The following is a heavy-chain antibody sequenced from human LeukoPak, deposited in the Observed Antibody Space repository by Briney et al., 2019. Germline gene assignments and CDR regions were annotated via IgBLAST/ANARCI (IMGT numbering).Heavy chain of an antibody. CDR1: GGSISSSSYY. V-gene: IGHV4-39*07. CDR2: IYYSGST. Sequence: KPSETLSLTCTVSGGSISSSSYYWGWIRQPPGKGLEWIGSIYYSGSTYYNPSLKSRVTISVDTSKNQFSLKLSSVTAADTAVYYCARDRPYYYDSSGYYQLEGTLGDAFDIWGQGTMVTVSS. D-gene: IGHD3-22*01. J-gene: IGHJ3*02. CDR3: ARDRPYYYDSSGYYQLEGTLGDAFDI.